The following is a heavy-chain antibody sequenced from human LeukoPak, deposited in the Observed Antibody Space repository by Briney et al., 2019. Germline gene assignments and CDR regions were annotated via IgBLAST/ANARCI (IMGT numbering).Heavy chain of an antibody. V-gene: IGHV3-23*01. D-gene: IGHD6-6*01. CDR1: GFTFNNNA. CDR3: VKEGTYSSSGGPLDY. CDR2: INGGGDAT. J-gene: IGHJ4*02. Sequence: PGGSLRLSCTASGFTFNNNAMSWVRQAPGKGPEWVSAINGGGDATEYTDSVKGRFTISRDNSKNTLYLQMNSLRPEDTAVYYCVKEGTYSSSGGPLDYWGQGTLVTVSS.